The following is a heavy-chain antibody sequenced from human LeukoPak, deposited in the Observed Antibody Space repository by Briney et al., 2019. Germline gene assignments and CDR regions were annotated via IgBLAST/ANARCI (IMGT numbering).Heavy chain of an antibody. CDR2: IIPIFGTA. V-gene: IGHV1-69*13. Sequence: SVKVSCKASGGTSSSYAISWVRQAPGQGLEWMGGIIPIFGTANYAQKFQGRITITADESTSTAYMELSSLRSEDTAVYYCARDDYDSRGGAFDIWGQGTMVTVSS. CDR1: GGTSSSYA. D-gene: IGHD3-22*01. CDR3: ARDDYDSRGGAFDI. J-gene: IGHJ3*02.